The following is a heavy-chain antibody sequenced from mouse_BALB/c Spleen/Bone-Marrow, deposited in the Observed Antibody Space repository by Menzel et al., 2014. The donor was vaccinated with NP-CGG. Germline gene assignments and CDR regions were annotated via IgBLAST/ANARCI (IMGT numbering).Heavy chain of an antibody. Sequence: QLQQSGAELVRPGASVKLSCKTSGYTFTSYWINWVKQRPGQGLEWIGNIYPSDSYTTYNQKFKDKATLTVDKSSSTAYMQLSSPTSEDSAVYYCTRPGYYYGSSPYAMGYWGQGTSVTVSS. CDR2: IYPSDSYT. CDR1: GYTFTSYW. J-gene: IGHJ4*01. V-gene: IGHV1-69*02. D-gene: IGHD1-1*01. CDR3: TRPGYYYGSSPYAMGY.